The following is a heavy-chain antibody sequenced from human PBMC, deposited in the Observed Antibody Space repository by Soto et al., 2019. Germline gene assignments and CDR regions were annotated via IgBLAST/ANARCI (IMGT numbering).Heavy chain of an antibody. CDR3: ARGYSSIYYYYYMDV. CDR1: GGSFSGYY. V-gene: IGHV4-34*01. Sequence: QVQLQQWGAGLLKPSETLSLTCAVYGGSFSGYYWSWIRQPPGTGLEWIGEINHSGSTNYNPSLKSRVTTSVDTSKNQFSLKLSSVTAAYTAVYYCARGYSSIYYYYYMDVWGKGTTVTVSS. CDR2: INHSGST. J-gene: IGHJ6*03. D-gene: IGHD6-13*01.